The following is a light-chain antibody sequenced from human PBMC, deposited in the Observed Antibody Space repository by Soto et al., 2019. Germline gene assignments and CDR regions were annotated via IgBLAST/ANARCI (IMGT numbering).Light chain of an antibody. CDR3: QHRSGWPPWT. CDR2: DVS. Sequence: EIVLTQSPATLSLSPGERATLSCRASQSVSTYLAWYQQKPGQAPRLLIYDVSDRATGIPARFSGSWSGTNFTLTISGLEPEDFAVYYCQHRSGWPPWTFGQGTKVQI. V-gene: IGKV3-11*01. J-gene: IGKJ1*01. CDR1: QSVSTY.